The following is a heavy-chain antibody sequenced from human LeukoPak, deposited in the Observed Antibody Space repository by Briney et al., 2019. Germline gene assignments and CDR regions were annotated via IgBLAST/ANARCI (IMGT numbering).Heavy chain of an antibody. CDR3: AKGRHYYGSGSYLDS. D-gene: IGHD3-10*01. CDR1: GFTFSSHA. V-gene: IGHV3-23*01. CDR2: ISGSGSTT. J-gene: IGHJ4*02. Sequence: TGGSLRLSCAASGFTFSSHAMNWVRQAPGKGLEWVSAISGSGSTTYYADSVEGRFTISRDKSKNTLYLQMNSLRAEGTAIYYCAKGRHYYGSGSYLDSWGQGTLVTVSS.